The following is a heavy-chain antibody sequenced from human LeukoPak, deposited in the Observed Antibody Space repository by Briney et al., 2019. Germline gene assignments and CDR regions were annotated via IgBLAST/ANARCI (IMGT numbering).Heavy chain of an antibody. Sequence: GGSLRLSCAASGFTFDDYAMHWVRQAPGKGLEGVSGISWNSGSIGYADSVKGRFTISRDNAKNSLYLQMNSLRAEDTALYYCAKDMSTFWSGYSFDYWGQGTLVTVSS. V-gene: IGHV3-9*01. CDR2: ISWNSGSI. J-gene: IGHJ4*02. CDR1: GFTFDDYA. CDR3: AKDMSTFWSGYSFDY. D-gene: IGHD3-3*01.